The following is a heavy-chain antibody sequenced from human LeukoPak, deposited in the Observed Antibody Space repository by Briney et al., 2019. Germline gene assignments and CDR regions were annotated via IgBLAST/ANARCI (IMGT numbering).Heavy chain of an antibody. Sequence: PSVTLSLTCTVSGGSISSSSYYWNWIRQPPGKGLEWIGYISDSGSTNYNPSLMSRVTISVDTSKNQFSLKLNSVTAADTAVYYCARQAYDSIGFYDYWGQGTLVTVSS. J-gene: IGHJ4*02. CDR2: ISDSGST. CDR1: GGSISSSSYY. CDR3: ARQAYDSIGFYDY. D-gene: IGHD3-22*01. V-gene: IGHV4-61*01.